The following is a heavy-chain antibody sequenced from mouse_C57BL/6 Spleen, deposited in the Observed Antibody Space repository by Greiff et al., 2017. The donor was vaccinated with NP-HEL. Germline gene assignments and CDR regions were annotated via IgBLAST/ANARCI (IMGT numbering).Heavy chain of an antibody. D-gene: IGHD2-3*01. V-gene: IGHV1-82*01. J-gene: IGHJ4*01. CDR3: ADDGHRAMDY. CDR1: GYAFSSSW. Sequence: QVTLKVSGPELVKPGASVKISCKASGYAFSSSWMNWVKQRPGKGLEWIGRIYPGDGDTNYNGKFKGKATLTADKSSSTAYMQLSSLTSEDSAVYFCADDGHRAMDYWGQGTSVTVSS. CDR2: IYPGDGDT.